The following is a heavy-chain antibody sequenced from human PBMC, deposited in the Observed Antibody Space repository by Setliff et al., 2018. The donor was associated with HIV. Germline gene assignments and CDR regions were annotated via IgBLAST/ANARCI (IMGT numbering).Heavy chain of an antibody. CDR2: IWYDGINK. J-gene: IGHJ6*03. V-gene: IGHV3-33*06. CDR1: GFTFSTYG. Sequence: PGGSLRLSCAASGFTFSTYGIHWVRQAPGKGLEWVAVIWYDGINKYYADSVKGRFTISRDNSKNTLYLQMNSLRAEDTAMYYCAKVEVELSGNFHYMTVWGKGTSVTVSS. CDR3: AKVEVELSGNFHYMTV. D-gene: IGHD1-7*01.